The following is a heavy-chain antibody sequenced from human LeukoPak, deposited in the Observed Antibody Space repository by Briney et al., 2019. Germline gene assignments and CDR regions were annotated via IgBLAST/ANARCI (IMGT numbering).Heavy chain of an antibody. V-gene: IGHV3-53*01. J-gene: IGHJ4*02. CDR3: AKDYSTSWWFHY. Sequence: GGSLRLSCAASGFIVSSSYMSWVRQAPGKGLEWVSLIQTNENTYYADSVKGRFTISRDNSKNTLYLQMNSLRAEDTAIYYCAKDYSTSWWFHYWGQGTLVTVSS. CDR2: IQTNENT. CDR1: GFIVSSSY. D-gene: IGHD6-13*01.